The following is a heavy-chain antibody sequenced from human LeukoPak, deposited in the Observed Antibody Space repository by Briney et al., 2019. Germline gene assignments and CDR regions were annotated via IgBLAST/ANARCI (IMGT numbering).Heavy chain of an antibody. J-gene: IGHJ4*02. Sequence: ASETLSLTCTVSGGSISSYYWSWIRQPPGKGLEWIGYIYYSGSTNYNPSLKSRVTISVDTSKNQFSLKLSSVTAADTAVYYCAGGSYSFLYFDYWGQGTLVTVSS. V-gene: IGHV4-59*01. CDR2: IYYSGST. CDR1: GGSISSYY. CDR3: AGGSYSFLYFDY. D-gene: IGHD1-26*01.